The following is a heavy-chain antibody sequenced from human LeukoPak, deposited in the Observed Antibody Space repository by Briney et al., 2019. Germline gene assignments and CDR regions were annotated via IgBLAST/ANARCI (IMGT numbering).Heavy chain of an antibody. CDR3: ARDADGYED. Sequence: GGSLRLSCAASGFTFSRAWMSWVRQAPGKGLEWVANIKEDGSEDYYADSVKGRFAISKDNAKNSLYLQMHNLRAEDTAMYYCARDADGYEDWGQGTLVIVSS. J-gene: IGHJ4*02. CDR2: IKEDGSED. D-gene: IGHD5-24*01. V-gene: IGHV3-7*01. CDR1: GFTFSRAW.